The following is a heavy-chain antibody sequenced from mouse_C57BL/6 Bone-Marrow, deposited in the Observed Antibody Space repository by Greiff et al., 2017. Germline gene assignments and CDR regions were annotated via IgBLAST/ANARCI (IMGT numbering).Heavy chain of an antibody. CDR3: VTTVVDYAMDY. D-gene: IGHD1-1*01. V-gene: IGHV5-9-1*02. J-gene: IGHJ4*01. Sequence: EVKLVESGEGLVKPGGSLKLSCAASGFTFSSYAMSWVRQTPEKRLEWVAYISSGGDYIYYADTVKGRFTISRDNARNTLYLQMSSLKSEDTAIDYSVTTVVDYAMDYWGQGTSVTVSS. CDR2: ISSGGDYI. CDR1: GFTFSSYA.